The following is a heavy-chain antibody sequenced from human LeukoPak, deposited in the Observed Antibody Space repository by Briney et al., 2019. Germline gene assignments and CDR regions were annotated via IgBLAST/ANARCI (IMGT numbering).Heavy chain of an antibody. J-gene: IGHJ5*02. Sequence: GASVKVSCKASGYTFTGYYMHWVRQAPGQGLEWMGRINPNSGGTNYAQKFQGRVTMTRDTSISTAYMELSRLRSDDTAVYYCARRRAAAGTFDPWGQGTLVTVSS. V-gene: IGHV1-2*06. CDR2: INPNSGGT. CDR3: ARRRAAAGTFDP. D-gene: IGHD6-13*01. CDR1: GYTFTGYY.